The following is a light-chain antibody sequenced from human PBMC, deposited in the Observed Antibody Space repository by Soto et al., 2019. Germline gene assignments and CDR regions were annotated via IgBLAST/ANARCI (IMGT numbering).Light chain of an antibody. Sequence: EIVLTQSPVTLSLSPGERATLSCRASQSVSSYLVWYQQKPCQAPRLLIYDASNRATGIPARFSGSGSGTDFTLTISSLEPEDFAVYYCQQRSNWPSTFGGGTKVEIK. CDR1: QSVSSY. CDR2: DAS. J-gene: IGKJ4*01. V-gene: IGKV3-11*01. CDR3: QQRSNWPST.